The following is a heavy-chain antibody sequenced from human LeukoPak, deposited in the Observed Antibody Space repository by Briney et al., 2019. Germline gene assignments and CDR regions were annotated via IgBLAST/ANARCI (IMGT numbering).Heavy chain of an antibody. CDR1: GFTFSSYA. V-gene: IGHV3-21*01. D-gene: IGHD1-26*01. Sequence: GGSLRLSCAASGFTFSSYAMSWVRQTPGKGLEWVSSIGGRSSSFYYADSVKGRFTISRDNAKNSLYPQMNSLRAEDTAVYYCVRESGGTYYEAFDIWGQGTMVTVSS. CDR2: IGGRSSSF. J-gene: IGHJ3*02. CDR3: VRESGGTYYEAFDI.